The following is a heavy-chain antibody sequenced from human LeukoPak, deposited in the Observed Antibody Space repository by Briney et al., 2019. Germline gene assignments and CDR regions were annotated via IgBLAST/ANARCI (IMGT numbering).Heavy chain of an antibody. CDR2: ISYDGSNK. J-gene: IGHJ4*02. D-gene: IGHD2-15*01. CDR3: AKEPRGGNTYFDY. Sequence: GRSLRLSCAASGFTFSSYGMRWVRQAPGKGLEWGAVISYDGSNKYYADSVKGRFTISRDNSKNTLYLQMNSLRAEDTAVYYCAKEPRGGNTYFDYWGQGTLVTVSS. CDR1: GFTFSSYG. V-gene: IGHV3-30*18.